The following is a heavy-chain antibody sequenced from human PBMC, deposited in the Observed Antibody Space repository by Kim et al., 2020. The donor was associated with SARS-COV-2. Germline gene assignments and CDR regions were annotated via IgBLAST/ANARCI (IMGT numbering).Heavy chain of an antibody. CDR2: ITGDGGDT. J-gene: IGHJ6*02. Sequence: GGSLRLSCAASGFTFSDYAMRWVRQAPGKGLEWVSLITGDGGDTFYADSVKGRFTISRDNTKNSLFLLMTSLRTEDTALYYCARDWYFDTSGVYFGHYYYGMDVWGQGTTVTVSS. D-gene: IGHD3-22*01. CDR1: GFTFSDYA. CDR3: ARDWYFDTSGVYFGHYYYGMDV. V-gene: IGHV3-43*02.